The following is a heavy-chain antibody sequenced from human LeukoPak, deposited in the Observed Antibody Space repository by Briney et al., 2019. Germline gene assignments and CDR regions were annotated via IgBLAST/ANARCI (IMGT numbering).Heavy chain of an antibody. J-gene: IGHJ4*02. CDR1: GGSISSYY. CDR2: IYTSGST. Sequence: KPSETLSLTCTVSGGSISSYYWSWIRQPAGKGLEWIGRIYTSGSTNYNPSLKSRVTMSVDTSKNQFSLKLSSVTAADTAVYYCARDAEAYGYDYFDYWGQGTLVTVSS. V-gene: IGHV4-4*07. D-gene: IGHD5-18*01. CDR3: ARDAEAYGYDYFDY.